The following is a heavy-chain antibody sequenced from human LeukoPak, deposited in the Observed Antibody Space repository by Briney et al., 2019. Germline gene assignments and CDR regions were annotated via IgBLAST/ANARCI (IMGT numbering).Heavy chain of an antibody. Sequence: SETLSLTCTVSGGSIFSYYWNWIRQPPAQGLEWIGYIYSNGITNYSPSLRSRGSISIATSKNQFSLRLTSVTAADTAIYYCARRAYYDSSGYSPTSGYFDLWGRGTLVTVSS. V-gene: IGHV4-4*08. J-gene: IGHJ2*01. CDR1: GGSIFSYY. CDR3: ARRAYYDSSGYSPTSGYFDL. D-gene: IGHD3-22*01. CDR2: IYSNGIT.